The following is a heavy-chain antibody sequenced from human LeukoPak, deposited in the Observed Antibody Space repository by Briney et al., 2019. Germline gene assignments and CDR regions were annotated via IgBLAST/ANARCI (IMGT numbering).Heavy chain of an antibody. Sequence: PSGTLSLTCAVSGGSLSSSNWWSWVRQPPGKGLEWVSSLSGGGGSTYYADSVKGRFTISRDKSKNTLYLQMNSLRVEDTAVYYCAKLIGGYSGSPTDYWGQGTLVTVSS. D-gene: IGHD1-26*01. J-gene: IGHJ4*02. CDR2: LSGGGGST. V-gene: IGHV3-23*01. CDR1: GGSLSSSN. CDR3: AKLIGGYSGSPTDY.